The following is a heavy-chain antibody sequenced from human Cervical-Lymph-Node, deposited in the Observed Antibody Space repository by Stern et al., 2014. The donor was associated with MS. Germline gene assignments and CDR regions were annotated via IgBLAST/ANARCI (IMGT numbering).Heavy chain of an antibody. J-gene: IGHJ5*02. D-gene: IGHD3-10*02. CDR1: GFVRTNY. CDR3: ATSVFGASPT. V-gene: IGHV3-66*02. CDR2: LYHRVST. Sequence: EVQLVQSGGGLVQPGGSLRLSCAASGFVRTNYMIWVLQAPGKGLEWISRLYHRVSTYSAQSVEGRFANSRDTTGNTLYLQMNSLNPEDSAVYNCATSVFGASPTWGQGTLVTVSS.